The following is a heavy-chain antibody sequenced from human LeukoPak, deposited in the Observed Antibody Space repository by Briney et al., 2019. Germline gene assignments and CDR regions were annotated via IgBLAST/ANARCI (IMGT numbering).Heavy chain of an antibody. D-gene: IGHD6-19*01. CDR2: INPSGGST. Sequence: ASVKVSCKASGYTFTSYYMHWVRQAPGQGLEWMGIINPSGGSTSYARKFQGRVTMTRDTSTSTVHMELSSLRSEDTAVYYCARDGDSSSGWYWFDPWGQGTLVTVSS. CDR3: ARDGDSSSGWYWFDP. J-gene: IGHJ5*02. CDR1: GYTFTSYY. V-gene: IGHV1-46*01.